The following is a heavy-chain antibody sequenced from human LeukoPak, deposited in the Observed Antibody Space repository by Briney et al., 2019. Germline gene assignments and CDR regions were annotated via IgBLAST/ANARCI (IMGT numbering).Heavy chain of an antibody. Sequence: GASVKVSCKASGYTFTGYYMHWVRQAPGQGRDWMGRINPNSGGTNYAHKFQGRVSMTRDTSISTAYMELSRLRSDDTAVYYCASTGWGYFDYWGQGTLVTVSS. CDR1: GYTFTGYY. V-gene: IGHV1-2*06. CDR2: INPNSGGT. J-gene: IGHJ4*02. D-gene: IGHD6-19*01. CDR3: ASTGWGYFDY.